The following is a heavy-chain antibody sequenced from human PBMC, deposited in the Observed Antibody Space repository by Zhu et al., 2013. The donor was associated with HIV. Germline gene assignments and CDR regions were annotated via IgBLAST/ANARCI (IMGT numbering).Heavy chain of an antibody. CDR1: GGTFSNFG. CDR3: ARREKAYDNSGLFDY. J-gene: IGHJ4*02. D-gene: IGHD3-22*01. Sequence: QVQLVQSGAEVKKPGSSMKISCKTSGGTFSNFGISWVRQAPGQGFEWMGGIIPAFGVVNYAQRFQGRITISANKETNTDFLDLRSLTSGDTAIYYCARREKAYDNSGLFDYWGQGTLVTVSS. V-gene: IGHV1-69*17. CDR2: IIPAFGVV.